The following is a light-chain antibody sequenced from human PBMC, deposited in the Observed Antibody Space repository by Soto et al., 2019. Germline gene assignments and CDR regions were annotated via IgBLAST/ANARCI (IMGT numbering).Light chain of an antibody. V-gene: IGLV1-51*01. Sequence: QSVMTQPPSVSAAPGQRVTISCSGSSSNIGGNPVSWYQQLPGTAPKLLIYDDDKRPSGIPDRFSGSKSGTSATLGITGFQTGDEADYYCGSWDSSLSGSVFGTGTKLTVL. CDR3: GSWDSSLSGSV. CDR2: DDD. J-gene: IGLJ1*01. CDR1: SSNIGGNP.